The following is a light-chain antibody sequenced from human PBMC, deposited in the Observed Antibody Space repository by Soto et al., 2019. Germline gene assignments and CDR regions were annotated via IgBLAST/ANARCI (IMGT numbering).Light chain of an antibody. CDR3: QQRSNWPHSIT. CDR1: QSVSSY. CDR2: DAS. V-gene: IGKV3-11*01. J-gene: IGKJ5*01. Sequence: EIVLTQSPSTLSLSSGRRSTLSCRASQSVSSYLAWYQQKPGKAPRLLXYDASNRATGIPARFSGSGSGKDFTLTISSLEPEDFAVYYCQQRSNWPHSITFGQGTRLEIK.